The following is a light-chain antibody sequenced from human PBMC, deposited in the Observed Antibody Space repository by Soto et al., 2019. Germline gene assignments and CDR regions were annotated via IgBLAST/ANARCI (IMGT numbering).Light chain of an antibody. V-gene: IGKV1-39*01. CDR1: QSISSY. Sequence: IQLTQSPSSLSASVGDRVTITCRASQSISSYLNWYQQKPGKSPKLLIYAASSLQSGVPSRFSGSGSGTDFTLTISSLQPEDFATYYCQQSYSTPRTFGQGTKLGIK. J-gene: IGKJ1*01. CDR2: AAS. CDR3: QQSYSTPRT.